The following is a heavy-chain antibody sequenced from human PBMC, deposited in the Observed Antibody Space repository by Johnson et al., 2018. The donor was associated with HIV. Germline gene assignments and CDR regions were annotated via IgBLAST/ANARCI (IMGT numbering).Heavy chain of an antibody. CDR3: ARPGGDYSAFDI. Sequence: QVQLVESGGGVVQPGRSLRLSCAASGFTFSSYAMHWVRQAPGQGLEGVAVLSYDGSNKYYADSVKGRFTISRDNSKNTLYLQMNSLRAEDTAVYYCARPGGDYSAFDIWGQGTMVTVSS. CDR2: LSYDGSNK. CDR1: GFTFSSYA. J-gene: IGHJ3*02. D-gene: IGHD4-17*01. V-gene: IGHV3-30-3*01.